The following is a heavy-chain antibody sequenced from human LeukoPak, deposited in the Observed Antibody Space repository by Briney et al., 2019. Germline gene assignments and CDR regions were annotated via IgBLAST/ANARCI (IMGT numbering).Heavy chain of an antibody. CDR1: GFTFSSYE. J-gene: IGHJ4*02. CDR3: ARVGDYYDSSGYLL. CDR2: SSSSDSTI. V-gene: IGHV3-48*03. D-gene: IGHD3-22*01. Sequence: GGSLRLSCAASGFTFSSYEMNGVGQAPGKGLDGISYSSSSDSTIYYADSVKGRFTISRDNAKNSLYLQMNSLRAEDTAVYYCARVGDYYDSSGYLLWGQGTLVTVSS.